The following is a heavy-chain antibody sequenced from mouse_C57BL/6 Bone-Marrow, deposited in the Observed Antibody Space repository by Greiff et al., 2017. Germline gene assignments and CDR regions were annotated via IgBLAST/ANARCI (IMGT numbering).Heavy chain of an antibody. V-gene: IGHV5-15*01. CDR1: GFTFSDYG. Sequence: VQLKESGGGLVQPGGSLKLSCAASGFTFSDYGMAWVRQAPRKGPEWVAFISNLAYSIYYADTVTGRFTLSRENAKNTLYLEMSSLRSEDTAMDYCARRGGTGNCDWYFDVWGKGTTVTVSS. D-gene: IGHD4-1*01. CDR2: ISNLAYSI. J-gene: IGHJ1*03. CDR3: ARRGGTGNCDWYFDV.